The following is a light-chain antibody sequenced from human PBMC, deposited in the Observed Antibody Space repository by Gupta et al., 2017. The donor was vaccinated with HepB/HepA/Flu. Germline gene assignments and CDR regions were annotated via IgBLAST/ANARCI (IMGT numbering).Light chain of an antibody. CDR3: QTGGTGSNWV. Sequence: QLVLTQSPSASASLGASVKLTCTLSSGHSSYAIAWHQQQPEKGPRYLMKLNSDGSHSKGDGIPDRFSGSSSGAARSLTISSLEAEDEADYYCQTGGTGSNWVFGGGTKLTV. CDR1: SGHSSYA. J-gene: IGLJ3*02. CDR2: LNSDGSH. V-gene: IGLV4-69*01.